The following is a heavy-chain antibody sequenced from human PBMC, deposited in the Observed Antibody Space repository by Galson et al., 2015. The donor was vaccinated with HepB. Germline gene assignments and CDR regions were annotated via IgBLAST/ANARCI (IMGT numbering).Heavy chain of an antibody. CDR3: AREQASDYYDSSGYRVDAFDI. Sequence: LSLTCTVSGGSISSGDYYWSWIRQPPGQGLEWIGYIYYSGSTYYNPSLKSRVTISVDTSKNQFSLKLSSVTAADTAVYYCAREQASDYYDSSGYRVDAFDIWGQGTMVTVSS. CDR2: IYYSGST. CDR1: GGSISSGDYY. D-gene: IGHD3-22*01. J-gene: IGHJ3*02. V-gene: IGHV4-30-4*01.